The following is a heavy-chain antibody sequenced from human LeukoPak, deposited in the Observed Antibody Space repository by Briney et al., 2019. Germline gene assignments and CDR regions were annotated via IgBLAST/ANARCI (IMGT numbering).Heavy chain of an antibody. Sequence: SETLSLTCAISGASFSGYSWTWIRQPSGKWLEWIGEFSHTGSPIYNPSLKSRVNISIDTSKNQFSLKLSSVTAADTAVYYCARDTVGATFPGAFDIWGQGTMVTVSS. J-gene: IGHJ3*02. D-gene: IGHD1-26*01. CDR3: ARDTVGATFPGAFDI. V-gene: IGHV4-34*01. CDR1: GASFSGYS. CDR2: FSHTGSP.